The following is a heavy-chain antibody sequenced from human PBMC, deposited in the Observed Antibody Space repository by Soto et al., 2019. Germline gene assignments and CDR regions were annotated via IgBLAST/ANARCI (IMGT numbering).Heavy chain of an antibody. CDR2: IIPIFGTA. CDR3: ARGRIPGYYYDSSGYSA. CDR1: GGNFSSYA. J-gene: IGHJ3*01. Sequence: GASVKVSCKASGGNFSSYAISWVRQAPGQGLEWMGGIIPIFGTANYAQKFQGRVTITSDDSTSTAYMELSSLRSEDTAVYYCARGRIPGYYYDSSGYSAWGQGTMVTAS. V-gene: IGHV1-69*13. D-gene: IGHD3-22*01.